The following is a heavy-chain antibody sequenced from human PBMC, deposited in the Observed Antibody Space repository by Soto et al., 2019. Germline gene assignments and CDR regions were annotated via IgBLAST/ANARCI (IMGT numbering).Heavy chain of an antibody. CDR3: ARDHPPPTVSVGYYYYMDV. V-gene: IGHV1-46*03. J-gene: IGHJ6*03. CDR2: INPSGGST. CDR1: GYTFTSYY. Sequence: ASVKVSCKASGYTFTSYYMHWVRQAPGQGLEWMGIINPSGGSTSYAQKFQGRVTMTRDTSTSTVYMELSSLRSEDTAVYYCARDHPPPTVSVGYYYYMDVWGKGTTVTVSS. D-gene: IGHD4-4*01.